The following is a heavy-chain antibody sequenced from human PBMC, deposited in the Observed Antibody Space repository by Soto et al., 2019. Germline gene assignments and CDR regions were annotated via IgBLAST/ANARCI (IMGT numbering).Heavy chain of an antibody. J-gene: IGHJ2*01. D-gene: IGHD6-13*01. CDR2: INHSGSA. CDR1: GGSFSGYY. V-gene: IGHV4-34*01. Sequence: PSETLSLTCAVYGGSFSGYYWSLIRQRPGKRLECIGEINHSGSANYDPSLKSRVTISVDTSQNQFSLKLSSVTAADTAVHYCARSDETSRWSRLPFWSFDIWGSGTLVTVSS. CDR3: ARSDETSRWSRLPFWSFDI.